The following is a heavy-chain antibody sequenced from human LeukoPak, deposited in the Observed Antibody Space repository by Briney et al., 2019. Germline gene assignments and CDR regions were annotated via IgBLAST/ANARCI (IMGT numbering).Heavy chain of an antibody. CDR1: GYTLTELS. D-gene: IGHD2-15*01. V-gene: IGHV1-24*01. CDR3: ATVFHGWPEDY. CDR2: FDPEDGET. J-gene: IGHJ4*02. Sequence: GASVKVSSKVSGYTLTELSMHWVRQAPGKGLERVGGFDPEDGETIYAQKFQGRVTMTEDTSTDTAYMEPSSLRSKDTAMYYCATVFHGWPEDYWGQGTLVSVSS.